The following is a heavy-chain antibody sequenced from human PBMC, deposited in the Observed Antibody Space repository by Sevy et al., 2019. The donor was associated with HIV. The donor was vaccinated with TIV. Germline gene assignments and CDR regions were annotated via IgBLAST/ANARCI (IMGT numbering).Heavy chain of an antibody. V-gene: IGHV3-30-3*01. Sequence: GGSLRLPCAASGFIFSNYAMTWVRQAPGRGLEWVAIISADGGVKYYADSVKGRFTISRDNSDNTLSLQMNSLRTEESALYYCARENYYDSTSLGSFDVWGQGTMVTVSS. CDR1: GFIFSNYA. J-gene: IGHJ3*01. CDR3: ARENYYDSTSLGSFDV. D-gene: IGHD3-22*01. CDR2: ISADGGVK.